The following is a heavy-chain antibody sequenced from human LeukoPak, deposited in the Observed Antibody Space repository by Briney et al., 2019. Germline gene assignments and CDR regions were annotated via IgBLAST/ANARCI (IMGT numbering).Heavy chain of an antibody. J-gene: IGHJ4*02. Sequence: ASVKVSCKASGYTFTKYGITWVRQAPGQGLEWMGWINPNSGGTNYAQKFQGRVTMTRDTSISTAYMELSRLRSDDTAVYYCARAYSRRDGYNYASDYWGQGTLVTVSS. V-gene: IGHV1-2*02. CDR1: GYTFTKYG. CDR3: ARAYSRRDGYNYASDY. CDR2: INPNSGGT. D-gene: IGHD5-24*01.